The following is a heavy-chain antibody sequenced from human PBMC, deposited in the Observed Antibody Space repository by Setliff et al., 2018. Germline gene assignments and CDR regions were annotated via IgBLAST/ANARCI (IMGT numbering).Heavy chain of an antibody. D-gene: IGHD3-22*01. CDR2: INPSSGRT. CDR3: ARDVFPYHYEGAFDI. CDR1: GYTFTSHY. Sequence: GASVKVSCKASGYTFTSHYMHWVRQASGLGLEWMGTINPSSGRTSYAQKFQGRVTMTRDTFTSTVYMDMSSLRSEDTAVYYRARDVFPYHYEGAFDIWGQGTMVTVSS. J-gene: IGHJ3*02. V-gene: IGHV1-46*01.